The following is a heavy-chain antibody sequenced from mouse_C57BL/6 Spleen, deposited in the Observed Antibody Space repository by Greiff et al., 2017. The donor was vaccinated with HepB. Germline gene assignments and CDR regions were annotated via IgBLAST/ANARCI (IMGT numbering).Heavy chain of an antibody. Sequence: QVHVKQSGAELARPGASVKLSCKASGYTFTSYGISWVKQSTGQGLEWIGEIYPRSGNTYYNEKFKGKATLTADISSSTAYMELRSLTSEDSAVYFCARSRELRDWGQGTTLTVSS. CDR1: GYTFTSYG. CDR3: ARSRELRD. V-gene: IGHV1-81*01. CDR2: IYPRSGNT. D-gene: IGHD1-1*01. J-gene: IGHJ2*01.